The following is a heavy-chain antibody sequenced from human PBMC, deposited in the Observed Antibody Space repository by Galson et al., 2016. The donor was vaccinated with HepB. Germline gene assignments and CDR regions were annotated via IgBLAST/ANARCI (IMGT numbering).Heavy chain of an antibody. CDR2: IHSSGIT. V-gene: IGHV4-61*02. Sequence: TLSLTCAVSGVSITRDDYFWSWIRLPAGKGLEWIGRIHSSGITNYNPSLQSRVTISLDTSKNQFSLGLSPVTAADTAVYFCARVGQPARPRGYYYYMEVWGIGTTVTVSS. CDR1: GVSITRDDYF. D-gene: IGHD1-1*01. J-gene: IGHJ6*03. CDR3: ARVGQPARPRGYYYYMEV.